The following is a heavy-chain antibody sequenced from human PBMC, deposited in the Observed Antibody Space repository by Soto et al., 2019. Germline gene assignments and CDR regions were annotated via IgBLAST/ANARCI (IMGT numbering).Heavy chain of an antibody. CDR2: ISSSTTYI. D-gene: IGHD3-22*01. J-gene: IGHJ4*02. Sequence: LRLSCAASGFSFRDYYMSWTRQAPGKGLEWVSYISSSTTYINYADSVKGRFTISRDNAKNSLYLQMNSLRAEDTAVYYCARGPDYYDSSGYYPLAYWGQGTLVTVSS. V-gene: IGHV3-11*06. CDR1: GFSFRDYY. CDR3: ARGPDYYDSSGYYPLAY.